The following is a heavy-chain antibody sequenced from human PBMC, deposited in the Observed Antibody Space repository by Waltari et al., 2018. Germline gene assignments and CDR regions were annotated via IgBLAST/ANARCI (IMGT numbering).Heavy chain of an antibody. D-gene: IGHD5-12*01. CDR2: IDYSVST. CDR1: GGSISSYY. V-gene: IGHV4-59*01. CDR3: ARGGLKRWLQSKNYYYYGMDV. Sequence: QVQLQESGPGLVKPSETLSLTCTVSGGSISSYYWSWIRQPPGKGLGWIGYIDYSVSTTYNPSLKSRVTISVDTSKNQFSRKLSSVTAADTAVYYCARGGLKRWLQSKNYYYYGMDVWGQGTTVTVSS. J-gene: IGHJ6*02.